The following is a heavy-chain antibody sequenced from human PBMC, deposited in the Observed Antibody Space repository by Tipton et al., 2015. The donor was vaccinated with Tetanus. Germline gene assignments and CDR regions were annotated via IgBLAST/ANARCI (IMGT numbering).Heavy chain of an antibody. CDR2: LKPDGSAQ. V-gene: IGHV3-7*03. Sequence: GSLRLSCVASGFSFSTYWMNWVRQAPGMGLEWVAGLKPDGSAQYYGDSVKGRFTISRDNAKNSLYLQMNSLRAEDTAVFYCARSGYYYGLDVWGQGTTVTVSS. CDR3: ARSGYYYGLDV. D-gene: IGHD1-26*01. CDR1: GFSFSTYW. J-gene: IGHJ6*02.